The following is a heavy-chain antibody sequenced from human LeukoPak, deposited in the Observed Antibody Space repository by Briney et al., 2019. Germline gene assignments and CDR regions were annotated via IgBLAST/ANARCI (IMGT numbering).Heavy chain of an antibody. Sequence: ASVKVSCKASGGTFSSYAISWVRQAPGQGLEWMGGIIPIFGTANYAQKFQGRVTITADESTSTAYMELGSLRSEDTAVYYCARGPACGGDCYFFDYWGQGTLVTVSS. CDR1: GGTFSSYA. D-gene: IGHD2-21*02. CDR2: IIPIFGTA. V-gene: IGHV1-69*13. J-gene: IGHJ4*02. CDR3: ARGPACGGDCYFFDY.